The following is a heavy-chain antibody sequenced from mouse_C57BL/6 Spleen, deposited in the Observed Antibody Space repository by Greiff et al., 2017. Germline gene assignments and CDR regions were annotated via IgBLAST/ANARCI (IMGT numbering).Heavy chain of an antibody. V-gene: IGHV1-9*01. CDR2: IYPGSGST. CDR3: ARTYYKNYAMDY. J-gene: IGHJ4*01. CDR1: GYTFTGYW. Sequence: VQLQQPGAELMKPGASVKLSCKATGYTFTGYWLEWVKQRPGHGLEWIGEIYPGSGSTNYNAKFKGKATFTADTSSNTAYMQLNSLITEDSAMYYCARTYYKNYAMDYWGKGTSVTVSS. D-gene: IGHD2-12*01.